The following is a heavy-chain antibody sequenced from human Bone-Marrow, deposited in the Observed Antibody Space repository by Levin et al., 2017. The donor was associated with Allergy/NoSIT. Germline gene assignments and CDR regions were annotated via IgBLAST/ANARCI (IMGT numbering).Heavy chain of an antibody. CDR3: TRFPDGSGRDF. Sequence: GESLKISCTASGFTFSSYYMHWVRQGPGKGLEWVSRIDTDGRPTYAESVKGRFTVSRDNAKNMLFLQMSSLRLEDTAFYFCTRFPDGSGRDFWGQGTPVTVSS. CDR1: GFTFSSYY. V-gene: IGHV3-74*03. J-gene: IGHJ4*02. CDR2: IDTDGRP. D-gene: IGHD6-19*01.